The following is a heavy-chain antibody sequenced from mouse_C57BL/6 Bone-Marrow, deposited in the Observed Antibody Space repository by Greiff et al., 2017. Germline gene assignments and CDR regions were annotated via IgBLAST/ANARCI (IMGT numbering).Heavy chain of an antibody. CDR3: TTHGSSYGGAMDY. D-gene: IGHD1-1*01. CDR1: GFNIKDDY. V-gene: IGHV14-4*01. Sequence: VQLQQSGAELVRPGASVKLSCTASGFNIKDDYMHWVKQRPEQGLEWIGWIDPENGDTEYASKFQGKATITADTSSNTAYLQLSRLTSEDTAVYYCTTHGSSYGGAMDYWGQGTSVTVSS. CDR2: IDPENGDT. J-gene: IGHJ4*01.